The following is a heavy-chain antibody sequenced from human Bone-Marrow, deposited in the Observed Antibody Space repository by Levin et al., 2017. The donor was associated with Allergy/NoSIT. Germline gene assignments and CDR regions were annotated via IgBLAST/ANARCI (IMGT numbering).Heavy chain of an antibody. CDR3: AREGPTVTTHWYFDL. D-gene: IGHD4-17*01. CDR2: IYYSGST. V-gene: IGHV4-30-4*01. Sequence: SETLSLTCTVSGGSISSGDYYWSWIRQPPGKGLEWIGYIYYSGSTYYNPSLKSRVTISVDTSKNQFSLKLSSVTAADTAVYYCAREGPTVTTHWYFDLWGRGTLVTVSS. CDR1: GGSISSGDYY. J-gene: IGHJ2*01.